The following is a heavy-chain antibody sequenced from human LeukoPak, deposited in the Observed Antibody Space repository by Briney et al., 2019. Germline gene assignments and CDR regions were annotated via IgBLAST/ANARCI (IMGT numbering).Heavy chain of an antibody. D-gene: IGHD4-23*01. CDR3: AREVGPYGGNSWGAFDY. Sequence: LPGGSLRLSCAASGFTVSSNYMSWVRQAPGKGLEWVSVIYSGGSTYYADSVKGRFTISRDNSKNTLYLQMNSLRAEDTAVYYRAREVGPYGGNSWGAFDYWGQGTLVTVSS. V-gene: IGHV3-66*02. J-gene: IGHJ4*02. CDR2: IYSGGST. CDR1: GFTVSSNY.